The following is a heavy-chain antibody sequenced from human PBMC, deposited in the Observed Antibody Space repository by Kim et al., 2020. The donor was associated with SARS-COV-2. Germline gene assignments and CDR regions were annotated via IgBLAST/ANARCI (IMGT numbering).Heavy chain of an antibody. CDR3: ARESAYVGYDG. CDR1: GFTFSDYY. Sequence: GGSLRLSCAASGFTFSDYYMSWIRQAPGKGLEWVSFISSSSSYTNYANSEKGRYTISRNNAKNSLYLQMNSWRAEDTAVYYCARESAYVGYDGWGQGTLVTVSS. J-gene: IGHJ4*02. CDR2: ISSSSSYT. D-gene: IGHD5-12*01. V-gene: IGHV3-11*05.